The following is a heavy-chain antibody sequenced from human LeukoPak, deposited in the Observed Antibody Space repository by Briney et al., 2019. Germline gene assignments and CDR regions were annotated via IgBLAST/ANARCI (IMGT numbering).Heavy chain of an antibody. CDR1: GCAFSNYW. J-gene: IGHJ3*02. V-gene: IGHV3-7*03. Sequence: GGSLRLSCAASGCAFSNYWMTGVRQAPGKGLEGVANIKTDGSEKYYVDSVKGRFTISRDNSKNTLYLQMNSLRAEDTAVYYCASRDSSGYSPPIGAFDIWGQGTMVTVSS. CDR2: IKTDGSEK. CDR3: ASRDSSGYSPPIGAFDI. D-gene: IGHD3-22*01.